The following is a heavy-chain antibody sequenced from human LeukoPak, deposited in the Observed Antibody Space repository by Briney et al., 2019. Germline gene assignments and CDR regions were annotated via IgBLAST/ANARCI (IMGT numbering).Heavy chain of an antibody. Sequence: PGGSLRLSCAASGFTFSSYTMGWVRQPPGKGMEWVSDINPSGGTTYYADSVKGRFTISRDNSKDTLYLQMNSLRAEDTAVYYCAKALRARSYDYWGQGTLVTVSS. V-gene: IGHV3-23*01. CDR2: INPSGGTT. CDR1: GFTFSSYT. CDR3: AKALRARSYDY. J-gene: IGHJ4*02. D-gene: IGHD6-25*01.